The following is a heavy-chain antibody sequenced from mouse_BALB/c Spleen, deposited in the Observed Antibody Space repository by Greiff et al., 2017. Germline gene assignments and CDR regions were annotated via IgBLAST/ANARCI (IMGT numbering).Heavy chain of an antibody. Sequence: QVQLKESGPGLVAPSQSLSITCTVSGFSLTSYDISWIRQPPGKGLEWLGVIWTGGGTNYNSAFMSRLSISKDNSKSQVFLKMNSLQTDDTAIYYCVRARSGDFDYWGQGTTLTVSS. V-gene: IGHV2-9-2*01. CDR3: VRARSGDFDY. CDR2: IWTGGGT. D-gene: IGHD4-1*01. J-gene: IGHJ2*01. CDR1: GFSLTSYD.